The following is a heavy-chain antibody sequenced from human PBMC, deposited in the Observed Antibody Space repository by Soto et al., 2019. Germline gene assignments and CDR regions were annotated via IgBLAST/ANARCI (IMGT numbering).Heavy chain of an antibody. Sequence: EVQLVESGGGLVQPGGSLKLSCAASGFSFSDSAMHWVRQASGKGLEWVGRIGNKGQNYATTYAASVKGRFFISTDESKNTAHLQMNSLKTEDTAVYYCTKFSGTSSAPAALGQGTLVTVAS. D-gene: IGHD1-26*01. J-gene: IGHJ5*02. V-gene: IGHV3-73*02. CDR2: IGNKGQNYAT. CDR3: TKFSGTSSAPAA. CDR1: GFSFSDSA.